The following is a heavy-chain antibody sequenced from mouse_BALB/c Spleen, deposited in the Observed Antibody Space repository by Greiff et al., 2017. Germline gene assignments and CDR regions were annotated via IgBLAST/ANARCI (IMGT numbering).Heavy chain of an antibody. J-gene: IGHJ3*01. CDR3: NEGLLRT. D-gene: IGHD2-3*01. V-gene: IGHV14-4*02. CDR1: GFNIKDYY. Sequence: VQLKQSGAELVRSGASVKLSCTASGFNIKDYYMHWVKQRPEQGLEWIGWIDPENGDTEYAPKFQGKATMTADTSSNTAYLQLSSLTSEDTAVYYCNEGLLRTWGQGTLVTVSA. CDR2: IDPENGDT.